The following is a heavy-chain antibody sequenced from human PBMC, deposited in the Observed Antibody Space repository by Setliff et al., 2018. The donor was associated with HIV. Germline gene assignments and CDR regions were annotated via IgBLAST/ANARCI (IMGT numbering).Heavy chain of an antibody. CDR3: VHTRGVSTGYYYNYACDI. D-gene: IGHD3-22*01. J-gene: IGHJ3*02. Sequence: SGPTLVNPTQTLTLTCTLSGFSVSSNGVGVGWIRQPPGKALEWLALIYWDDDKRYSPSLRSRLTITRDTSRNQVVLTMTNMDPVDTATYYCVHTRGVSTGYYYNYACDIWGQGTMVTVSS. CDR2: IYWDDDK. V-gene: IGHV2-5*02. CDR1: GFSVSSNGVG.